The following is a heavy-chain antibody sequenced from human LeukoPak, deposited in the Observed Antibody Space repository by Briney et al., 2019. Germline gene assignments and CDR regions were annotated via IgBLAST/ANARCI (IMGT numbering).Heavy chain of an antibody. J-gene: IGHJ3*01. CDR2: IRQDGSQK. Sequence: GGSLRLSCAASGFTFSNFWMSWVRQAPGKGLEWVATIRQDGSQKYYVDSVKGRFTISRDNAKNSLYLQMNSLRGEDTAVYYCARASEHSVSQVDFDLWGQGTMVTVSS. V-gene: IGHV3-7*01. CDR3: ARASEHSVSQVDFDL. D-gene: IGHD2-15*01. CDR1: GFTFSNFW.